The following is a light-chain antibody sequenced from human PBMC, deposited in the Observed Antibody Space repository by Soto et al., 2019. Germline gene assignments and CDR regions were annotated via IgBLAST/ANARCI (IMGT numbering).Light chain of an antibody. Sequence: EVVLTQSPGTLSLSRGERATLSCRASERIYSAYLGWYQQKPGQAPRLLIYGTSSRATGIPDRFSGSGSGTDFTLTISRLEPGDFAVYYCQQYGSSPITFGQGTRLEIK. J-gene: IGKJ5*01. CDR1: ERIYSAY. CDR2: GTS. V-gene: IGKV3-20*01. CDR3: QQYGSSPIT.